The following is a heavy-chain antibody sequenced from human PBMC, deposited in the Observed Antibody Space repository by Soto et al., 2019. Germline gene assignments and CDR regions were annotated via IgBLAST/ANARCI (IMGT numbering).Heavy chain of an antibody. D-gene: IGHD2-15*01. Sequence: EVHLVESGGGHVTPGGSLRLSCAASRISFSDYTINWVRQAPGKGLEWVSSINSGSSYIYYADSVKGRFTISRDNGKKSLYLHMNSLRVEDTAVYFCARSDGVAGNWYFDLWGRGTLVTVSS. CDR1: RISFSDYT. V-gene: IGHV3-21*01. CDR2: INSGSSYI. CDR3: ARSDGVAGNWYFDL. J-gene: IGHJ2*01.